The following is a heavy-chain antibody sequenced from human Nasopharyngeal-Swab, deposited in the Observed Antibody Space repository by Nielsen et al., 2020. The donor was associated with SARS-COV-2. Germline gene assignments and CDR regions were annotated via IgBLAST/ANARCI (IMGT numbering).Heavy chain of an antibody. CDR1: GFNFRNYN. CDR2: ITRDGRI. J-gene: IGHJ4*02. CDR3: SRSEIRTTGDF. V-gene: IGHV3-21*06. Sequence: GESLKISYAGSGFNFRNYNINWVRQAPGKGLEWVLSITRDGRIYSGDSARGRFTISRDNARNLVYVEMNSLRVDNTAVYFCSRSEIRTTGDFWGQGTLVTVSS. D-gene: IGHD1-1*01.